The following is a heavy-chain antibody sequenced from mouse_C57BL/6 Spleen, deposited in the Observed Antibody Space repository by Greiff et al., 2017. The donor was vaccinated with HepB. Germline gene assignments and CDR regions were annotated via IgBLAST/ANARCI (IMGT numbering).Heavy chain of an antibody. CDR1: GYSFTGYY. CDR2: INPSTGGT. V-gene: IGHV1-42*01. Sequence: VQLQQSGPELVKPGASVKISCKASGYSFTGYYMNWVKQSPEKSLEWIGEINPSTGGTTYNQKFKAKATLTVDKSSSTAYMQLKSLTSEDSAVYYCARPPFAYWGQGTLVTVSA. J-gene: IGHJ3*01. CDR3: ARPPFAY.